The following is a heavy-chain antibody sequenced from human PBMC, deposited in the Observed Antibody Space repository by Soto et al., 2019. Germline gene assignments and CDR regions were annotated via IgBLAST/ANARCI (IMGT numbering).Heavy chain of an antibody. CDR3: ARRRGFSYGFDN. CDR1: GFTFSSYG. Sequence: PGGSLRLSCAASGFTFSSYGMHWVRQAPGKGLEWVSVIYSGGSTYHAESVKGRVTISRDNVKNTVYLQMNRLRAEDTAVYYCARRRGFSYGFDNWGQGTLVTVSS. CDR2: IYSGGST. D-gene: IGHD5-18*01. J-gene: IGHJ4*02. V-gene: IGHV3-NL1*01.